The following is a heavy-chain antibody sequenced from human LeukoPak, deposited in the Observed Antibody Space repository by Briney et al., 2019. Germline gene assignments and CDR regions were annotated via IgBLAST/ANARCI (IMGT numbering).Heavy chain of an antibody. V-gene: IGHV1-8*03. CDR2: INPNSGNT. J-gene: IGHJ6*03. D-gene: IGHD1-26*01. CDR1: GYTFTSCD. CDR3: AREQSGSDPYYYYYYMDV. Sequence: ASVKVSCKASGYTFTSCDINWVRQATGQGLEWMGWINPNSGNTGYAQKFQGRVTITRNTSISTAYMELSSLRSEDTAVYYCAREQSGSDPYYYYYYMDVWGKGTTVTVSS.